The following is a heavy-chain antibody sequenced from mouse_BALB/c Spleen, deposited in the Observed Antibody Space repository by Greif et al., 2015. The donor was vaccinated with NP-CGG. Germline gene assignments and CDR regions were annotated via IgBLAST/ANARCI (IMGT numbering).Heavy chain of an antibody. CDR1: GYTFTSYN. D-gene: IGHD1-1*01. V-gene: IGHV1-12*01. J-gene: IGHJ4*01. CDR2: IYPGNGDT. CDR3: ARNYGSSGAMDY. Sequence: QVQLKQSGAELVKPGASVKMSCKASGYTFTSYNMHWVKQTPGQGLEWIGAIYPGNGDTSYNQKFKGKATLTADKSSSTAYMQLSSLTSEDSAVYYCARNYGSSGAMDYWGQGTSVTVSS.